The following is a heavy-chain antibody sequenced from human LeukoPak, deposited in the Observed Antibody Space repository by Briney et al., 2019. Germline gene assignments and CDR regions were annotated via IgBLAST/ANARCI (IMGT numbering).Heavy chain of an antibody. D-gene: IGHD5-18*01. CDR1: GFTFSDYY. CDR2: ISSSGSTI. CDR3: ARDPDTATLFDI. V-gene: IGHV3-11*01. Sequence: GGSLRLSCAASGFTFSDYYMSWIRQAPGKGLEWVSYISSSGSTIYYADSVKGRFTISRDNAKNSLYLQMNSLRAEDTAVYHCARDPDTATLFDIWGQGTMVTVSS. J-gene: IGHJ3*02.